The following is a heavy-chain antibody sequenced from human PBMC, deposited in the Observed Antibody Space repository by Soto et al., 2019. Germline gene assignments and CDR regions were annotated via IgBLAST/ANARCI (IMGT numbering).Heavy chain of an antibody. V-gene: IGHV4-34*01. CDR2: INPRSGFI. D-gene: IGHD3-3*01. Sequence: SETLSLTCAVFGGSFSDFHWSWVRQPPGKGLEFIADINPRSGFIYYNAALKSRVTVSSDASKSHFSLRLTSVTAADTAVYFCAGVETAGGSFFFASWGQGTLVTVSS. J-gene: IGHJ4*02. CDR3: AGVETAGGSFFFAS. CDR1: GGSFSDFH.